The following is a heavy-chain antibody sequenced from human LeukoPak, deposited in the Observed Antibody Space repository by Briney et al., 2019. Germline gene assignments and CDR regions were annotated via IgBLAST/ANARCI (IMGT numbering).Heavy chain of an antibody. CDR3: ARGPRTYYYDSSGHFIDY. D-gene: IGHD3-22*01. CDR2: ISSSSSYI. V-gene: IGHV3-21*01. CDR1: GFTFSSYS. Sequence: GGSLRLSCAASGFTFSSYSMNWVRQAPGKGLEWVSSISSSSSYIYYADSVKGRFTISRDNAKNTLYLQMNSLRAEDTAVYYCARGPRTYYYDSSGHFIDYWGQGTLVTVSS. J-gene: IGHJ4*02.